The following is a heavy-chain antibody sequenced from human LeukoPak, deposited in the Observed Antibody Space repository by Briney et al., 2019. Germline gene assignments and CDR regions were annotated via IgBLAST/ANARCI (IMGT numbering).Heavy chain of an antibody. J-gene: IGHJ6*02. CDR3: ARGRLLGGVGIQLWFSYYYYYGMDV. V-gene: IGHV1-8*01. D-gene: IGHD5-18*01. CDR2: MNPNSGNT. Sequence: ASVKVSCKASGYTFTSYDINWVRQATGQGLEWMGWMNPNSGNTGYAQKFQGRVTMTRNTSISTAYMELSSLRSEDTAVYYCARGRLLGGVGIQLWFSYYYYYGMDVWGQGTTVTVAS. CDR1: GYTFTSYD.